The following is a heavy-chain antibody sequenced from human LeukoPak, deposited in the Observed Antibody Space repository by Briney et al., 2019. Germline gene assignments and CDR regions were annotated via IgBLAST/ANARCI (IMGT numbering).Heavy chain of an antibody. CDR2: ISGDDDKI. D-gene: IGHD6-13*01. CDR3: AKDGWKAAGYFDL. V-gene: IGHV3-43*02. CDR1: GFTFGHYA. Sequence: GESLTLSCAASGFTFGHYAMHWVRHVPGKGLEWISVISGDDDKIDYAESVKGRFSVSRDNNKNSLYLQMSRLTIEDTALFYCAKDGWKAAGYFDLWGRGTVVTVSS. J-gene: IGHJ2*01.